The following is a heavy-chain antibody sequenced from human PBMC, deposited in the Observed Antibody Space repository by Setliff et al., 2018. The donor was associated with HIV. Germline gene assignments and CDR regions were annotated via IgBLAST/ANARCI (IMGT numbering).Heavy chain of an antibody. J-gene: IGHJ2*01. CDR2: IYNSWTT. Sequence: SETLSLTCNVSGGSMTNYYWSWIRQPPGKGLERIGNIYNSWTTNYNPSLNSRVTISVDTSRYQFSLKVSSVTAADTAVYYRARASMVNWYFADWGRGTLVTVSS. CDR1: GGSMTNYY. D-gene: IGHD3-10*01. V-gene: IGHV4-59*01. CDR3: ARASMVNWYFAD.